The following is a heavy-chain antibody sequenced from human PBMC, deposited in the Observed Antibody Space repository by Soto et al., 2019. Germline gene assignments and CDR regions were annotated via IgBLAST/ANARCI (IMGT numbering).Heavy chain of an antibody. CDR2: IYHSGST. CDR1: GGSISRSNW. CDR3: ARSITFDWLFFDN. Sequence: NPSETLSLTCAVSGGSISRSNWWSWVRQPPGKGLEWIGEIYHSGSTNYHPSLKSRVTISVDKSKNQFSLKLTSLTAADTAVYYCARSITFDWLFFDNWGQGTLVTVSS. J-gene: IGHJ4*02. V-gene: IGHV4-4*02. D-gene: IGHD3-9*01.